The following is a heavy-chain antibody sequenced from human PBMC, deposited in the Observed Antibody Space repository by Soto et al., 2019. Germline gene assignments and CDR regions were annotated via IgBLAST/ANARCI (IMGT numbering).Heavy chain of an antibody. CDR3: ARRLYYHSYMDV. J-gene: IGHJ6*03. CDR2: INHSGTT. V-gene: IGHV4-59*12. Sequence: PSETLSLTCTVSGGSISSYYWSWIRQPPGKGLEWIGDINHSGTTNYKSSLKSRVTMSVDTSKSHFSLSLNSVTAADTAVYFCARRLYYHSYMDVWGKGTTVTVSS. CDR1: GGSISSYY.